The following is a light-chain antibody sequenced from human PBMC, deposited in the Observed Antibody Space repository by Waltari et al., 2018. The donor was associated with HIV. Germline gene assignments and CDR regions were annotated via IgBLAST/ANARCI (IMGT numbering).Light chain of an antibody. CDR1: SWHSNYA. J-gene: IGLJ2*01. CDR3: QTWTTGIVL. Sequence: QLVLTQSPSASASLRASVKLTCTLSSWHSNYAIAGHQHQPEKGPRYLMRLNSDGSYLKGDGIPDRFSGSSSGAERYLIISSLQSEDEADYYCQTWTTGIVLFGGGTKLTVL. CDR2: LNSDGSY. V-gene: IGLV4-69*01.